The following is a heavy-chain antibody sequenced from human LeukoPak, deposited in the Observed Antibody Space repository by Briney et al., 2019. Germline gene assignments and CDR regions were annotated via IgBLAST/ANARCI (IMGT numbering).Heavy chain of an antibody. J-gene: IGHJ4*02. V-gene: IGHV3-48*01. D-gene: IGHD2-2*01. CDR1: GFTFGNYN. CDR2: ISSSSSAI. Sequence: GGSLRLSCAASGFTFGNYNFIWVRQAPGKGPEWVSYISSSSSAIHYADSVKGRFTISRDNAKNSLYLQMNSLRAEDTAVYYCAIDLWQCGSISCSSRVQGTLVTVSS. CDR3: AIDLWQCGSISCSS.